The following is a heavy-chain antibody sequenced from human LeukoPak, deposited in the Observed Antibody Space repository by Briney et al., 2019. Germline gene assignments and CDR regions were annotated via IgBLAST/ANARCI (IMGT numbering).Heavy chain of an antibody. D-gene: IGHD3-3*01. CDR2: ISYDGSNK. CDR1: GFTFSSYG. J-gene: IGHJ6*02. Sequence: GGSLRLSCAASGFTFSSYGMHWVRQAPGKGLEWGAVISYDGSNKYYADSVKGRFTISRDNSKNTLYLQMNSLRAEDTAVYYCAKVGGYYYYYGMDVWGQGTTVTVSS. V-gene: IGHV3-30*18. CDR3: AKVGGYYYYYGMDV.